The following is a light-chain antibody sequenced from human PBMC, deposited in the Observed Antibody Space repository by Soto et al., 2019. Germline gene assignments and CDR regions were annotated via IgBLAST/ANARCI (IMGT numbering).Light chain of an antibody. CDR2: DVS. CDR1: SSDVGGYNY. V-gene: IGLV2-14*03. J-gene: IGLJ1*01. Sequence: QSALTQPASVSGSPGQSITISCTGTSSDVGGYNYVSWYQQHPGKAPKLMIYDVSNRPSGVSNRFSGSKSGNTASLTISGLKAEDEADSYCSSYTNSSTLVFGTGTKLTVL. CDR3: SSYTNSSTLV.